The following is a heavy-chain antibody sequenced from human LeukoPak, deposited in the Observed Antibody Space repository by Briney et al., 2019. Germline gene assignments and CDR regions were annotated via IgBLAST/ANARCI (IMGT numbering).Heavy chain of an antibody. CDR2: IYAGGSAKT. D-gene: IGHD3-22*01. J-gene: IGHJ4*02. V-gene: IGHV3-66*01. CDR3: AGDGFDSNGYVDF. CDR1: GFTVSSNF. Sequence: GGSLRLSCAVSGFTVSSNFIGWVRQAPRKGLEWVSAIYAGGSAKTYYADFVKGRFTMSRDVAKNTLYLQMDSLRAGDTALYYCAGDGFDSNGYVDFWGLGTLVTVSS.